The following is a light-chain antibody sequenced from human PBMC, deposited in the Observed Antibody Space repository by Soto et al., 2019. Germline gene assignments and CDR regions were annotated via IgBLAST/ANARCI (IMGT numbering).Light chain of an antibody. V-gene: IGLV2-14*01. CDR1: SSDIGAYDY. CDR3: LSFTTTSTQV. J-gene: IGLJ1*01. CDR2: EVN. Sequence: QSALTQPASLSGSPGQSITISCTGTSSDIGAYDYVSWFQQHPGKAPKLMISEVNNRPSGVSDRFSGSKSGNTAYLTISGLQVEDEAEYFCLSFTTTSTQVLGKGTKVTVL.